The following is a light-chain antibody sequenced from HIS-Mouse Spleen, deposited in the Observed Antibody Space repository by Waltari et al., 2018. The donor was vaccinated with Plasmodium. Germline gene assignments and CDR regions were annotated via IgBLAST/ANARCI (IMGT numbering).Light chain of an antibody. CDR2: AAS. J-gene: IGKJ4*01. Sequence: AIRMTQSPSSFSASTGDRVTITCRASKGISSYLAWYQQKPGKAPKLLIYAASTLQSGVPSRFSGSGFGTDFTLTISCLQSEDFATYYCQQYYSYPLTFGGGTKVEIK. CDR1: KGISSY. V-gene: IGKV1-8*01. CDR3: QQYYSYPLT.